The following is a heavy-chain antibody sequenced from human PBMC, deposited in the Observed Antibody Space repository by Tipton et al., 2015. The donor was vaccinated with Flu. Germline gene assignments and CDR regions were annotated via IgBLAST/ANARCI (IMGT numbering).Heavy chain of an antibody. CDR2: IYPGDSDT. J-gene: IGHJ3*02. D-gene: IGHD3-3*01. CDR3: ARVRFLRGGWADAFDI. CDR1: GYSFTSYW. V-gene: IGHV5-51*01. Sequence: QLVQSGAEVKKPGESLKISCKGSGYSFTSYWIGWVRQMPGKGLEWMGIIYPGDSDTRYSPSFQGQVTISADKSISTAYLQWSSLKASDTAMYYCARVRFLRGGWADAFDIWGQGTMVPVSS.